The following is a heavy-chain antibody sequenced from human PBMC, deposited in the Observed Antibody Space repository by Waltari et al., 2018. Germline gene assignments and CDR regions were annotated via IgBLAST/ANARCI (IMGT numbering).Heavy chain of an antibody. CDR3: ARSLGIGAFDI. V-gene: IGHV4-59*01. CDR1: AGSISSYS. D-gene: IGHD7-27*01. CDR2: NYYSGRT. Sequence: QVELQDSGPGLVKPSETLSLPCTVSAGSISSYSWRWIRQPPGKGLEWIGYNYYSGRTKYHPSLKSRVTISVDTSKNQFSLKLSSVTAADTAVYYCARSLGIGAFDIWGQGTMVTVSS. J-gene: IGHJ3*02.